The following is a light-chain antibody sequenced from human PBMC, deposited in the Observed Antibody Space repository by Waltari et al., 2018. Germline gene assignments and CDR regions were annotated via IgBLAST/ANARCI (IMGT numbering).Light chain of an antibody. CDR1: QSISGF. V-gene: IGKV1-39*01. CDR3: QQDASTPYT. CDR2: TAS. J-gene: IGKJ2*01. Sequence: DIQMTQSPSSLSASVGDRVTITCRASQSISGFFNWYQHKAGKAPKPLIYTASKVQTGVPSTFSGSGSGTNFTLTISSLQPEDFATYYCQQDASTPYTFGQGTKLEIK.